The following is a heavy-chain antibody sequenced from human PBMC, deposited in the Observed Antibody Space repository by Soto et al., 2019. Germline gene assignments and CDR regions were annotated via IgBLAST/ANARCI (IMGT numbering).Heavy chain of an antibody. J-gene: IGHJ4*02. V-gene: IGHV3-53*01. Sequence: GSLRLSCAASGFTVSSNYMSWVRQAPGKGLEWVSVIYSGGSTYYADSVKGRFTISRDNSKNTLYLQMNSLRAEDTAVYYCAREGPRGYSYGYFDYWGQGTLVTVSS. CDR3: AREGPRGYSYGYFDY. D-gene: IGHD5-18*01. CDR2: IYSGGST. CDR1: GFTVSSNY.